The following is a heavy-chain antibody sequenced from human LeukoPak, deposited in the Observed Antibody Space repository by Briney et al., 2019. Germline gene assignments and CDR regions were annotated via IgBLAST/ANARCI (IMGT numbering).Heavy chain of an antibody. CDR3: ARRRGSSSYRDY. Sequence: PSETLSLTCTVSGGSVHSTNHFWGWIRQPPGEGLEWIATISDSGTTYYNPSLKSRISISADTSKNQISLKLNSVTVTDTADYCARRRGSSSYRDYWGQGTQVIVSS. J-gene: IGHJ4*02. CDR1: GGSVHSTNHF. CDR2: ISDSGTT. V-gene: IGHV4-39*01. D-gene: IGHD3-3*01.